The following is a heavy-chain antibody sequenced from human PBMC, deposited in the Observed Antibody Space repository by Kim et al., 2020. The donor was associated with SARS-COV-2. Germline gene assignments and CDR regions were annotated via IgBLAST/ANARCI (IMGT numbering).Heavy chain of an antibody. J-gene: IGHJ4*02. CDR1: GYTFTSYA. CDR3: ARLPVFDYYGSGSYYGTSDY. V-gene: IGHV1-3*01. Sequence: ASVKVSCKASGYTFTSYAMHWVRQAPGQRLEWMGWINAGNGNTKYSQKFQGRVTITRDTSASTAYMELSSLRSEDTAVYYCARLPVFDYYGSGSYYGTSDYWGQGTLVTVSS. CDR2: INAGNGNT. D-gene: IGHD3-10*01.